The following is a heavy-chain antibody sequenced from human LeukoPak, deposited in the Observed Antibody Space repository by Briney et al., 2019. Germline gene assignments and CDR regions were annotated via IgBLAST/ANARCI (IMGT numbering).Heavy chain of an antibody. CDR1: GGSISSNNYY. D-gene: IGHD4-17*01. CDR2: IYTSGS. J-gene: IGHJ4*02. CDR3: ARKARKYGDPGDYYFDY. V-gene: IGHV4-61*02. Sequence: PSETLSLTCTVSGGSISSNNYYWNWIRQPAGKGLEWIGRIYTSGSTSGSTNYNPSLKSRVTISVDTSKNQFSLKLSSVTAADTAVYYCARKARKYGDPGDYYFDYWGQGTLVTVSS.